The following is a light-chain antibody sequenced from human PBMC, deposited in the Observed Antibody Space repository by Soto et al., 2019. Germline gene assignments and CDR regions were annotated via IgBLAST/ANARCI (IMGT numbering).Light chain of an antibody. CDR2: GTS. Sequence: EIVMTQSPATLSVSPGERVTLSCRASQSISRNLAWYQQKPGQAPSLLMYGTSTRATGIPARFSGSGSGTEFTLTIRSLQSEDFAVYYCQQYNTWSSITFGQGTRLEIK. V-gene: IGKV3-15*01. CDR1: QSISRN. CDR3: QQYNTWSSIT. J-gene: IGKJ5*01.